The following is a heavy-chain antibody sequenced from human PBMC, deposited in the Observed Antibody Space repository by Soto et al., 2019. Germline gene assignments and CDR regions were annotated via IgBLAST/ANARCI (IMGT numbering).Heavy chain of an antibody. D-gene: IGHD6-13*01. V-gene: IGHV4-31*03. Sequence: PSETLSLTCTVSGGSISSGGYYWSWIRQHPGKGLEWIGYIYYSGSTYYNPSLKSRVTISVDTSKNQFSLKLSSVTAADTAVYYCARDGGPIAAAVRVGMDVWGQGTTVTVSS. CDR1: GGSISSGGYY. CDR3: ARDGGPIAAAVRVGMDV. J-gene: IGHJ6*02. CDR2: IYYSGST.